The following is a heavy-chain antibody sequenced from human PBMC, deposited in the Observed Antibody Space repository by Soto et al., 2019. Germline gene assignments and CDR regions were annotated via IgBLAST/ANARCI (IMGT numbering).Heavy chain of an antibody. Sequence: QVQLVQSGAEVKKPGSSVKVSCKASGGAFTNDIITWVRQAPGQGLEWMGRIIPLLDITNYAQKFQGRVTITADKSTSTAYMELNSLISEDPALYYCARDSPIGSTFSGYDAIDYWGQGTLVTVSS. D-gene: IGHD5-12*01. CDR1: GGAFTNDI. CDR2: IIPLLDIT. V-gene: IGHV1-69*08. J-gene: IGHJ4*02. CDR3: ARDSPIGSTFSGYDAIDY.